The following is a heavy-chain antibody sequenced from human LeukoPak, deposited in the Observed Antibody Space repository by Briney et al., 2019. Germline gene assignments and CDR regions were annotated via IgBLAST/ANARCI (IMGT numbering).Heavy chain of an antibody. CDR2: IYYSGST. J-gene: IGHJ4*02. V-gene: IGHV4-31*03. D-gene: IGHD3-9*01. Sequence: PSQTLSLTCTVSGVSISSGGYYWSWNRQHPGKGLEWIGYIYYSGSTYYNPSLKSRVTISVDTSKNQFSLKLSSVTAADTAVYYCARDNYDILTGYPLYYFDYWGQGTLVTVSS. CDR1: GVSISSGGYY. CDR3: ARDNYDILTGYPLYYFDY.